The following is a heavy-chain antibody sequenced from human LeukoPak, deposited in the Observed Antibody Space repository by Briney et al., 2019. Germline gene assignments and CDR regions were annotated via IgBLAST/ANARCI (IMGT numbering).Heavy chain of an antibody. Sequence: PGGSLRPSCAASGFTVSSNYMSWVRQAPGKGLEWVSVIYSGGSTYYADSVKGRFTISRDNSKNTLYLQMNSLRAEDTAVYYCARVLKYYDILTGPLDWGQGTLVTVSS. V-gene: IGHV3-53*01. D-gene: IGHD3-9*01. CDR1: GFTVSSNY. CDR3: ARVLKYYDILTGPLD. CDR2: IYSGGST. J-gene: IGHJ4*02.